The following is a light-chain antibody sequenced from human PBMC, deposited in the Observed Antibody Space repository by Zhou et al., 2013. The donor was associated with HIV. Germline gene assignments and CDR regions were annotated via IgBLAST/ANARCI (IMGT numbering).Light chain of an antibody. CDR2: DAS. Sequence: EIVLTQSPATLSLSPGERATLSCRASQSVSSHLAWYRQKPGQPPRLLIYDASNRVPGIPARFSGSGSGTDFTLTITSLEPEDFAVYYCQQRSNWPPMYTFGQGTKLEIK. CDR1: QSVSSH. CDR3: QQRSNWPPMYT. J-gene: IGKJ2*01. V-gene: IGKV3-11*01.